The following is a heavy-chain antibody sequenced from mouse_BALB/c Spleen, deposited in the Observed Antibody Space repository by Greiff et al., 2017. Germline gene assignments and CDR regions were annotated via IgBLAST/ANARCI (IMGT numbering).Heavy chain of an antibody. CDR1: GFSLTSYG. J-gene: IGHJ3*01. CDR2: IWAGGST. D-gene: IGHD1-1*01. CDR3: AREDYGSSWGFAY. Sequence: VQLVESGPGLVAPSQSLSITCTVSGFSLTSYGVHWVRQPPGKGLEWLGVIWAGGSTNYNSALMSRLSISKDNSKSQVFLKMNSLQTDDTAMYYCAREDYGSSWGFAYWGQGTLVTVSA. V-gene: IGHV2-9*02.